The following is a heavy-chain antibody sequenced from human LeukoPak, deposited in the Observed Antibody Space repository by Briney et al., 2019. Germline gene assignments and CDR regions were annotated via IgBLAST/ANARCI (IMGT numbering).Heavy chain of an antibody. D-gene: IGHD1-26*01. Sequence: SCKASGGTFSSYAMHWVRQAPGKGLEWVAIISDDGSNKSYADSVKGRFTISRDNSRNTLYLQMNSLRAEDTAIYYCAREVVSGSYYFDYWGQGTLIPVSS. CDR2: ISDDGSNK. J-gene: IGHJ4*02. V-gene: IGHV3-30*04. CDR3: AREVVSGSYYFDY. CDR1: GGTFSSYA.